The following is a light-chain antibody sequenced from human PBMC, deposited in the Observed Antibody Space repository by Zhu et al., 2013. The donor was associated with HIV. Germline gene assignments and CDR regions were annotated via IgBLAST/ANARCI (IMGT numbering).Light chain of an antibody. V-gene: IGKV3-20*01. CDR2: GAS. Sequence: EIVLTQSPVTLSLSLGERATLSCRASQSVSSSYLAWYQHKPGQAPRLLIYGASSRATGIPDRFSGSGSGTDFTLTISRLESEDFAVYYCQQYGSLPWTFGQGTKVEIK. CDR3: QQYGSLPWT. CDR1: QSVSSSY. J-gene: IGKJ1*01.